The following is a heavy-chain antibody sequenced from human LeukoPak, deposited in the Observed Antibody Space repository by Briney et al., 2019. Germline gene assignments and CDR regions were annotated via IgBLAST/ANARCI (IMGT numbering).Heavy chain of an antibody. V-gene: IGHV3-72*01. J-gene: IGHJ4*02. Sequence: GGSLRLSCAVSGFTFSDHYMDWVRQAPGKGLEWIGRSRNEGHSYSTDFAASVRGRASLSRDHSRNSLYLQINSLRTDDTAVYYCVALLRGIGYWGQGTLVTVSS. CDR2: SRNEGHSYST. CDR1: GFTFSDHY. D-gene: IGHD3-10*01. CDR3: VALLRGIGY.